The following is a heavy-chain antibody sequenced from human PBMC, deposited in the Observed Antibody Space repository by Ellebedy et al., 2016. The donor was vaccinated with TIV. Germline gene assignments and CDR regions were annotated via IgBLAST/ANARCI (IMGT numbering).Heavy chain of an antibody. Sequence: SETLSLTCTVSGGSVSSGSHYWNWIRQPPGTGLEWIGYRYYIGTTNYNPSLKSRVTISEDTSKNQFSLRLSSVTAADTAVYYCAGGSYTPYGMDVWGQGTTVTVSS. V-gene: IGHV4-61*01. CDR1: GGSVSSGSHY. CDR3: AGGSYTPYGMDV. D-gene: IGHD1-26*01. J-gene: IGHJ6*02. CDR2: RYYIGTT.